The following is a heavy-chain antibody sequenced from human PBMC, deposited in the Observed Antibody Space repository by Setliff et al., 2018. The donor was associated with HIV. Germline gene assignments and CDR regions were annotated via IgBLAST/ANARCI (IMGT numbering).Heavy chain of an antibody. D-gene: IGHD2-2*01. CDR2: IRYDGSDI. J-gene: IGHJ4*02. CDR3: AKLSQPTSVSPFDY. Sequence: PGGSLRLSCEASGFTFSSHGMHWLRQAPGKGLEWVTFIRYDGSDIHYADSVKGRFTISRDNSKNTLYLQMNSLRAEDTAVYYCAKLSQPTSVSPFDYWGQGTLVTVSS. V-gene: IGHV3-30*02. CDR1: GFTFSSHG.